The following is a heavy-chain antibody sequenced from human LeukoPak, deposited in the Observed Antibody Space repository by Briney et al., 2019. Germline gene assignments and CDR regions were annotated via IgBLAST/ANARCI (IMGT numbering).Heavy chain of an antibody. V-gene: IGHV3-7*03. Sequence: GGSLRLSCEASGFSFSNYWMSWVRQAPGKGPEWLAHIKENGAEQNYADSVQGRFTISRDNVKQSLCLQMNNLRVEDTAVYYCTRDRHGMAVWGQGTTVTVSS. J-gene: IGHJ6*02. CDR2: IKENGAEQ. CDR3: TRDRHGMAV. CDR1: GFSFSNYW.